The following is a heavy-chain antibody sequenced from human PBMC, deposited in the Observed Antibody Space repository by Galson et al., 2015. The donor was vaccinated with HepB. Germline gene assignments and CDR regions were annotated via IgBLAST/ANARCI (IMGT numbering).Heavy chain of an antibody. CDR2: ISGSGGST. Sequence: SLRLSCAASGFTFSSYAMSWVRQAPGKGLEWVSAISGSGGSTYYADSVKGRFTISRDNSKNTLHLQMNSLRAEDTAVYYCAKIGTAGTRYFDYWGQGTLVTVSS. J-gene: IGHJ4*02. CDR1: GFTFSSYA. D-gene: IGHD6-13*01. V-gene: IGHV3-23*01. CDR3: AKIGTAGTRYFDY.